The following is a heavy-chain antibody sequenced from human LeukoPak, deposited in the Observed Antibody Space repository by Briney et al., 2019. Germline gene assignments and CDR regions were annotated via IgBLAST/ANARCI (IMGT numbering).Heavy chain of an antibody. J-gene: IGHJ4*02. CDR2: IYYSGST. D-gene: IGHD3-22*01. Sequence: SETLSLTCTVSGGSISSSSYYWGWIRQPPGKGLEWIGSIYYSGSTYYNPSLKSRVTISVDTSKNQFSLKLSSVTAADTAVCYCARSDSSGYYEFDYWGQGTLVTVSS. V-gene: IGHV4-39*07. CDR1: GGSISSSSYY. CDR3: ARSDSSGYYEFDY.